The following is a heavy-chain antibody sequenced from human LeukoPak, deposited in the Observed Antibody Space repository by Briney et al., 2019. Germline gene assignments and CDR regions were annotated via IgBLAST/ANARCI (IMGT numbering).Heavy chain of an antibody. J-gene: IGHJ4*02. Sequence: PGGSLRLSCAASGFTFSSYAMSWVRQAPGKGLEWVSAISGSGGSAYYADSVKGRFTISRDNSKNTLYLQMNSLRAEDTAVYYCAKDISQQLAFDYWGQGTLVTVSS. V-gene: IGHV3-23*01. CDR2: ISGSGGSA. CDR1: GFTFSSYA. CDR3: AKDISQQLAFDY. D-gene: IGHD6-13*01.